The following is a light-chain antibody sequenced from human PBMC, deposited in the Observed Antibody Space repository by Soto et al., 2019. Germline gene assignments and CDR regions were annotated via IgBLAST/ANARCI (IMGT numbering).Light chain of an antibody. Sequence: EIQITQYKSSLSASVGDRVTITCLASQNISPYLNWYQQKPGKVPKLLIHGASNLQSGVPSRFSGSGSGTSFTLTISSLHPEDFATYYCQQSYNSPRAFGQVRRLAI. CDR2: GAS. CDR3: QQSYNSPRA. CDR1: QNISPY. J-gene: IGKJ5*01. V-gene: IGKV1-39*01.